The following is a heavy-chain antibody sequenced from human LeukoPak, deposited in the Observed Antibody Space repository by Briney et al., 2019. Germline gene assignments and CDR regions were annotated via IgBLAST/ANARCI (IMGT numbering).Heavy chain of an antibody. V-gene: IGHV1-2*02. CDR2: INPNSGGT. CDR3: AKSEYYDSSGYHH. J-gene: IGHJ1*01. D-gene: IGHD3-22*01. CDR1: GYTFTGYY. Sequence: ASVKVSCKASGYTFTGYYIHWVRQAPGQGLEWMGWINPNSGGTNYAQKFQGRVTMTRDTSISTAYMELSRLRSDDTAVYYCAKSEYYDSSGYHHWGQGTLVTVSS.